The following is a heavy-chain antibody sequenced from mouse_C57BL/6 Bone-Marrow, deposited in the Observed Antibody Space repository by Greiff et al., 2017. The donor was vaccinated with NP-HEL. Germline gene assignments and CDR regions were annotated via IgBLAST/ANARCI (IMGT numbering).Heavy chain of an antibody. D-gene: IGHD2-10*02. V-gene: IGHV1-12*01. J-gene: IGHJ2*01. Sequence: LQESGAELVRPGASVKMSCKASGYTFTSYNMHWVKQTPRQGLEWIGAIYPGSGDTSYNQKFKVKATLTVDKSSSTAYMQLSSLTSEDSAVYCCAMYGGHYFDDWGQGTTLTVSS. CDR3: AMYGGHYFDD. CDR2: IYPGSGDT. CDR1: GYTFTSYN.